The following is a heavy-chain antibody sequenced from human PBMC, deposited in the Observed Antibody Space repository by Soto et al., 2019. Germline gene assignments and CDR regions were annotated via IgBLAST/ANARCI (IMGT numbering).Heavy chain of an antibody. D-gene: IGHD2-15*01. J-gene: IGHJ4*02. CDR1: GFTFRSYA. CDR3: AKGID. Sequence: EVQLLESGGGLVQPGGSLRLSCAASGFTFRSYAMRWVRQAPGKGLEWVSVIADSRDRTYYADSVKGRFTISRDNSKNTLYLQMHNLRDEDTATYYCAKGIDWGQGTRVTVSS. V-gene: IGHV3-23*01. CDR2: IADSRDRT.